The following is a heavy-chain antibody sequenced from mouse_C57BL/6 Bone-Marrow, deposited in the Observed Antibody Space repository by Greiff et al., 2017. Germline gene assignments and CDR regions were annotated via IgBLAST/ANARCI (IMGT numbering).Heavy chain of an antibody. CDR1: GYAFSSSW. Sequence: VVKPGASVKISCKASGYAFSSSWMNWVKQRPGKGLEWIGRIYPGDGDTNYNGKFKGKATLTADKSSSTAYMQLSSLTSEDSAVYFCAHSYYAMDYWGQGTSVTVSS. V-gene: IGHV1-82*01. J-gene: IGHJ4*01. CDR3: AHSYYAMDY. CDR2: IYPGDGDT. D-gene: IGHD1-1*02.